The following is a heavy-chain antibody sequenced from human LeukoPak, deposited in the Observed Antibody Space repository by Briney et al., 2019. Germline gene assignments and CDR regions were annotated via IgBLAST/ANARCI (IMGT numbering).Heavy chain of an antibody. Sequence: SETLSLTCTVSGGSISSSSYYWGWIRQPPGKGLEWIGSIYYSGSTYYNPSLKSRVTISVDTSKNQFSLKLSSVTAADTAVYYCARDVTDYGDYLSDPWGQGTLVTVSS. V-gene: IGHV4-39*07. D-gene: IGHD4-17*01. CDR1: GGSISSSSYY. J-gene: IGHJ5*02. CDR3: ARDVTDYGDYLSDP. CDR2: IYYSGST.